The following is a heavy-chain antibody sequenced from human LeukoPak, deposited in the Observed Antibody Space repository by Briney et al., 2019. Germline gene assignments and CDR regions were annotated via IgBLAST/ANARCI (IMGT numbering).Heavy chain of an antibody. V-gene: IGHV1-46*01. CDR1: GYTFTSYY. CDR3: ARADYYDRSGYYFFSGFDY. Sequence: ASVKVSCKASGYTFTSYYMHWVRQAPGQGLEWMGIINPSGGSTSYAQKNQGRVTVTRDTSTSTVYMELSSLRSEDTAVYYCARADYYDRSGYYFFSGFDYWGQGTLVTVSS. CDR2: INPSGGST. J-gene: IGHJ4*02. D-gene: IGHD3-22*01.